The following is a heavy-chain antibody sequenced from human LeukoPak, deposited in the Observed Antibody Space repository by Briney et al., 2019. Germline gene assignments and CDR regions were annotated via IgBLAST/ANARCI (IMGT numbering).Heavy chain of an antibody. D-gene: IGHD6-6*01. CDR2: IYTSGST. CDR1: GGSISSGSYY. J-gene: IGHJ3*02. Sequence: PSQTLSLTCTVSGGSISSGSYYWSWIRQPAGKGLEWIGRIYTSGSTNYNPSLKSRVTISVDTSKNQFSLKLSSVTAADTAVYYCASSPARPPRGAFDIWGQGTMVTVSS. CDR3: ASSPARPPRGAFDI. V-gene: IGHV4-61*02.